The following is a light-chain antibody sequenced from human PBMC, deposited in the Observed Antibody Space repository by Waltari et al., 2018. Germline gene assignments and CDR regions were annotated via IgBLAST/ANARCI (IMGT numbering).Light chain of an antibody. CDR2: YVT. V-gene: IGLV2-14*03. Sequence: QSALTQPASVSGSPGNSITISCTGTRSDIGSYYYVSWYQHRPGEVPRLIIFYVTNRPSGISNRFSGSKSGNTASLTISGLQPEDEAIYYCTSLVDYSDTPWLFGGGTKLTVL. CDR3: TSLVDYSDTPWL. J-gene: IGLJ3*02. CDR1: RSDIGSYYY.